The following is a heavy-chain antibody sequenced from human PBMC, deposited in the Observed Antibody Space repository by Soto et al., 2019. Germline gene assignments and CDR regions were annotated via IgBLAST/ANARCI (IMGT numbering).Heavy chain of an antibody. CDR1: GFSLSTSGMC. CDR3: ARMWQLGPGSWYFDL. V-gene: IGHV2-70*11. D-gene: IGHD6-6*01. J-gene: IGHJ2*01. Sequence: SCPTLVNPTQTLTLTCTFSGFSLSTSGMCVSWIRQPPGKALEWLARIDWDDDKYYSTSLKTRLTISKDTSKNQVVLTMTNMDPVDTATYYCARMWQLGPGSWYFDLWGRGTLVTVSS. CDR2: IDWDDDK.